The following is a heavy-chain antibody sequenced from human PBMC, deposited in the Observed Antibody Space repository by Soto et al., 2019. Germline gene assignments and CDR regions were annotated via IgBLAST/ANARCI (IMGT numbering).Heavy chain of an antibody. J-gene: IGHJ4*02. Sequence: QVQLVQSGAEVKKPGSSVKVSCKASGGTFSSYAISWVRQAPGQGLEWMGGIIPIFGTANYAQKFQGRVTITADESTRTAERVLGSLICEDTAVYFCATYLGGGDYDYVWGSYTYDYWGQGTLVTVSS. V-gene: IGHV1-69*01. CDR2: IIPIFGTA. CDR3: ATYLGGGDYDYVWGSYTYDY. CDR1: GGTFSSYA. D-gene: IGHD3-16*01.